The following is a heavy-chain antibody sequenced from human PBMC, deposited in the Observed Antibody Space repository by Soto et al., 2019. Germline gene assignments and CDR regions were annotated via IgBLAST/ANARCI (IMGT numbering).Heavy chain of an antibody. D-gene: IGHD3-9*01. CDR1: GYTFTSYA. CDR3: ARVSDILTGPDYYFDP. CDR2: INAGNGNT. Sequence: ASVKVSCKASGYTFTSYAMHWVRQAPGQRLEWMGWINAGNGNTKYSQKFQGRVTITRDTSTSTAYMELSSLRSEDTAVYYCARVSDILTGPDYYFDPWGQGTLVTVSS. V-gene: IGHV1-3*01. J-gene: IGHJ5*02.